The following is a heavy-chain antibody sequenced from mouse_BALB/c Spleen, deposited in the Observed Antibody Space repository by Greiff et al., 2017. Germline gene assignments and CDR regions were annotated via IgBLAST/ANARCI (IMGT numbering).Heavy chain of an antibody. Sequence: EVKLVESGGGLVQPGGSLRLSCATSGFTFTDYYMSWVRQPPGKALEWLGFIRNKANGYTTEYSASVKGRFTISRDNSQSILYLQMNTLRAEDSATYYCARGGWLLFDYWGQGTTLTVSS. V-gene: IGHV7-3*02. J-gene: IGHJ2*01. CDR1: GFTFTDYY. CDR3: ARGGWLLFDY. CDR2: IRNKANGYTT. D-gene: IGHD2-3*01.